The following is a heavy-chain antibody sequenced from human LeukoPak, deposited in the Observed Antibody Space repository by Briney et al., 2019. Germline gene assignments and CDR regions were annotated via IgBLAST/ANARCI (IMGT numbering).Heavy chain of an antibody. CDR3: TKRARMGIAAAGDGFHI. D-gene: IGHD6-13*01. V-gene: IGHV3-9*01. Sequence: GGSLRLSCAASGFRFDDYAMHWVRQAPGKGLEWVSGISWDSAAIGYADSVRGRFTLSRDNARNSLFLQMSSLRVEDTALYYCTKRARMGIAAAGDGFHIWGQGTMVTVSS. J-gene: IGHJ3*02. CDR2: ISWDSAAI. CDR1: GFRFDDYA.